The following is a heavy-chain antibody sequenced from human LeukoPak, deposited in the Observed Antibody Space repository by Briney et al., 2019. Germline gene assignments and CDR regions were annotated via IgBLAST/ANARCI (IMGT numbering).Heavy chain of an antibody. CDR1: GGSISPYY. Sequence: SETLSLTCTVSGGSISPYYWSWIRQPSGKGLEWIGYIYHDGSTNYNPSLKSRVTISVDTAKNQFSLKLTPVTAADTAVYYCARWANWNHDHWGQGTLVTVSS. V-gene: IGHV4-59*01. J-gene: IGHJ5*02. D-gene: IGHD1-1*01. CDR2: IYHDGST. CDR3: ARWANWNHDH.